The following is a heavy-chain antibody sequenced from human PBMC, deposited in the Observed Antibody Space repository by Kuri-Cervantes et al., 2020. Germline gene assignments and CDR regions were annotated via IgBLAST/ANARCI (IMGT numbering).Heavy chain of an antibody. CDR1: GYTFTSYA. V-gene: IGHV1-3*01. CDR3: ARDYDSSGYYPP. Sequence: ASVKVSCKASGYTFTSYAMHWVRQAPGQRLEWMGWINAGNGNTKYPQKFQGRVTITRDTSASTAYMELSSLRSEDTAVYYCARDYDSSGYYPPWGQGTLVTVSS. CDR2: INAGNGNT. D-gene: IGHD3-22*01. J-gene: IGHJ5*02.